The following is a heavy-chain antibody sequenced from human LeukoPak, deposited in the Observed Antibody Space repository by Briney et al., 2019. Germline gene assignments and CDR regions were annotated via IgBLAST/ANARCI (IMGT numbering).Heavy chain of an antibody. Sequence: ASVKVSCKASGYTFTGYYVHWVRQAPGQGLEWMGRINPNSGDTNYAQKFQGRVTMTRDTSISTAYMELSRLRSDDTAVYYCARNYCGGDCFPDYWGQGTLVTVSS. V-gene: IGHV1-2*06. CDR3: ARNYCGGDCFPDY. CDR2: INPNSGDT. J-gene: IGHJ4*02. D-gene: IGHD2-21*02. CDR1: GYTFTGYY.